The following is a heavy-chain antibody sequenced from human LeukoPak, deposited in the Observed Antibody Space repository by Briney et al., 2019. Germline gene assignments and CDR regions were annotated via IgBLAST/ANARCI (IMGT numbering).Heavy chain of an antibody. CDR3: ARASGLGPGAYFDY. CDR1: GFTFSGYY. J-gene: IGHJ4*02. V-gene: IGHV3-11*06. CDR2: ISDSSGST. D-gene: IGHD3-16*01. Sequence: GGSLRLSCAASGFTFSGYYMSWIRQAPGKGLECVSYISDSSGSTSYADSVKGRFTIPRDNAKNSLYLQMSSLRADDTAVYYCARASGLGPGAYFDYWGQGTLVTVSS.